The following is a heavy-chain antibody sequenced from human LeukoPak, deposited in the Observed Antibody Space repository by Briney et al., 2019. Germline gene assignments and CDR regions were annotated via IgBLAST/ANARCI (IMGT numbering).Heavy chain of an antibody. CDR2: ISQSGSQ. V-gene: IGHV4-34*01. D-gene: IGHD4-17*01. Sequence: SETLSLTCDVYGGSFSSYFWTWFRQPPGKGLEWIGEISQSGSQIYEPSLKSRVSISVDTSKNQFSLKLTSMTAADTAVYYCAVSTVKVTTRTLDHWRQGALVTASS. CDR3: AVSTVKVTTRTLDH. J-gene: IGHJ4*02. CDR1: GGSFSSYF.